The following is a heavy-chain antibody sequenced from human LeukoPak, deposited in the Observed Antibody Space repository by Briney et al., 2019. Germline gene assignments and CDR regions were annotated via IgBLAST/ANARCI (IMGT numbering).Heavy chain of an antibody. D-gene: IGHD3-22*01. V-gene: IGHV1-69*05. CDR2: IIPNFGTA. J-gene: IGHJ4*02. Sequence: SVKVSCKASGGTFSSYAISWVRQAPGQGLEWMGGIIPNFGTANYAQKFQGRVTITTDESTSTAYMELSSLRSEDTAVYYCAVGGLYYDSSGYYFTFDYWGQGTLVTVSS. CDR1: GGTFSSYA. CDR3: AVGGLYYDSSGYYFTFDY.